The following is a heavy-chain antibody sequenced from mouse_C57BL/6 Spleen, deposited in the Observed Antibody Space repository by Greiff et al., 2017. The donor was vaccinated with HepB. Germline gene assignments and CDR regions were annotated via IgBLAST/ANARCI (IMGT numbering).Heavy chain of an antibody. V-gene: IGHV10-3*01. J-gene: IGHJ3*01. Sequence: EVNVVESGGGLVQPKGSLKLSCAASGFNFNTYAMHWVRQAPGKGLEWVARIRSKSSNYATYYADSVKDRLTISRDDSQSMLYLQMNNLKTEDTAMYYCVRDNLYYGYDWFAYWGQGTLVTVSA. D-gene: IGHD2-2*01. CDR3: VRDNLYYGYDWFAY. CDR1: GFNFNTYA. CDR2: IRSKSSNYAT.